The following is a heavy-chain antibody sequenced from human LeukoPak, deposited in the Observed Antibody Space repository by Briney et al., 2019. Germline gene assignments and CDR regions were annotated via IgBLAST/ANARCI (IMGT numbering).Heavy chain of an antibody. CDR2: IYTSGST. J-gene: IGHJ6*03. D-gene: IGHD1-14*01. CDR1: GGSISSGSYY. CDR3: ARILMARPGYYYYYYMDV. V-gene: IGHV4-61*02. Sequence: SQTLSLTCTVSGGSISSGSYYWRWIRQPAGTRLEWIGRIYTSGSTNYNPSLKSRVTISVDTSKNQFSLKLSSVTAADTAVYYCARILMARPGYYYYYYMDVWGKGTTVTVSS.